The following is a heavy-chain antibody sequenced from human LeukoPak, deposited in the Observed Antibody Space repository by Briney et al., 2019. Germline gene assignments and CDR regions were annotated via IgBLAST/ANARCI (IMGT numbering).Heavy chain of an antibody. D-gene: IGHD6-19*01. CDR2: IYYSGST. J-gene: IGHJ4*02. Sequence: PSETLSLTCTVSGGSISSYYWSWIRQPPGKGLEWIGYIYYSGSTNYNPSLKSRVTISVDTSKNQFSLKLSSVTAADTAVCYCARRAQGIAVAGRYYFDYWGQGTLVTVSS. CDR3: ARRAQGIAVAGRYYFDY. CDR1: GGSISSYY. V-gene: IGHV4-59*08.